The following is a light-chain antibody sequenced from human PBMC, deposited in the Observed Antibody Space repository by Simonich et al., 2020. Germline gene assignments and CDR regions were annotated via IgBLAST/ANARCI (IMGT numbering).Light chain of an antibody. CDR1: SSNIGSNY. CDR2: RNN. Sequence: QSVLTQPPSASGTPGQRVTISCSGSSSNIGSNYVYWYQQLPGTAPKLLIYRNNQRPSGVPDRVSGSKSGNTASLTISGLQAEDEADYYCCSYAGSYTVVFGGGTKLTVL. V-gene: IGLV1-47*01. CDR3: CSYAGSYTVV. J-gene: IGLJ2*01.